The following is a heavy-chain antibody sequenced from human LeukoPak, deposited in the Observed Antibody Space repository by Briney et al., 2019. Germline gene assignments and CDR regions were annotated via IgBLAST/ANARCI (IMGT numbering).Heavy chain of an antibody. CDR2: INHSGST. J-gene: IGHJ4*02. D-gene: IGHD3-22*01. CDR3: ARRPPTVYGGNGFYYVFDY. V-gene: IGHV4-34*01. Sequence: PSETLSLTCAVYGGSFSGYYWSWIRQPPGKGLEWIGEINHSGSTNYNPSLKSRVTISVDMSRNQFSLKLSSVTAADTAVFYCARRPPTVYGGNGFYYVFDYWGQGTLVTVSS. CDR1: GGSFSGYY.